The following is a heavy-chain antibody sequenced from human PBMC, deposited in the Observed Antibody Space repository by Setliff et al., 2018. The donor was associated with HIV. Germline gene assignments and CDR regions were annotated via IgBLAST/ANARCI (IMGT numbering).Heavy chain of an antibody. Sequence: TLSLTCTVSGGSISSGSYYWSWIRQPAGKGLEWIGNIYTSESTNYNPPLKSRVTISVDTSKNQFSLKLSSVTAADTAVYYCARGALQDGTGSYYEGFDYWGQGTLVTVSS. CDR1: GGSISSGSYY. D-gene: IGHD1-26*01. J-gene: IGHJ4*02. CDR3: ARGALQDGTGSYYEGFDY. CDR2: IYTSEST. V-gene: IGHV4-61*09.